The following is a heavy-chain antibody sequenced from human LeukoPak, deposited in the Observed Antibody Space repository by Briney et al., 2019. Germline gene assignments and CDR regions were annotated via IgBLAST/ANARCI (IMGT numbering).Heavy chain of an antibody. CDR1: GFTFSSYG. Sequence: GGTLRLSCAASGFTFSSYGMSWVRQAPGKGLEWVSVIYSGGSTYYADSVKGRFTISRDNSKNTLYLQMNSLRAEDTAVYYCAKSPSVVAATFFDYWGQGTLVTVSS. CDR2: IYSGGST. CDR3: AKSPSVVAATFFDY. J-gene: IGHJ4*02. V-gene: IGHV3-23*03. D-gene: IGHD2-15*01.